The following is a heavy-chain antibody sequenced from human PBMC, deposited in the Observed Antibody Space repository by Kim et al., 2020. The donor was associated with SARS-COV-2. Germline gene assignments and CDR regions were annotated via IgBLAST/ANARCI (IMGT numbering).Heavy chain of an antibody. CDR1: GGSISSYY. J-gene: IGHJ6*02. CDR2: IYYSGST. Sequence: SETLSLTCTVSGGSISSYYWSWIRQPPGKGLEWIGYIYYSGSTNYNPSLKSRVTISVDTSKNQFSLKLSSVTAADTAVYYCAREGPGYGMDVWGQGTTVTVSS. CDR3: AREGPGYGMDV. V-gene: IGHV4-59*01.